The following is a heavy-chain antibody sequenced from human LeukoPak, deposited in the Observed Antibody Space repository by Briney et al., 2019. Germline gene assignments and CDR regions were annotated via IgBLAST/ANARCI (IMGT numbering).Heavy chain of an antibody. CDR2: ISAYNGNT. Sequence: ASVRVSCKASGYTFTSYGISWVRQAPGQGLEWMGWISAYNGNTNYAQKLQGRVTMTTDTSTSTAYMELRSLRSDDTAVYYCAGERGPREWFDPWGQGTLVTVSS. CDR3: AGERGPREWFDP. CDR1: GYTFTSYG. J-gene: IGHJ5*02. V-gene: IGHV1-18*01. D-gene: IGHD5-12*01.